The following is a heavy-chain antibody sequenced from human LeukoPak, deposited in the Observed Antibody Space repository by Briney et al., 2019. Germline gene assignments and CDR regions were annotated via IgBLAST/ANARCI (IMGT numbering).Heavy chain of an antibody. V-gene: IGHV1-24*01. CDR3: ATDRITGTTGAFDI. CDR1: GYTLTELS. J-gene: IGHJ3*02. Sequence: ASVKASCKVSGYTLTELSMHWVRQAPGKGLEWMGGFDPEDGETIYAQKFQGRVTMTEDTSTDTAYMELSSLRSEDTAVYYCATDRITGTTGAFDIWGQGTMVTVSS. D-gene: IGHD1-7*01. CDR2: FDPEDGET.